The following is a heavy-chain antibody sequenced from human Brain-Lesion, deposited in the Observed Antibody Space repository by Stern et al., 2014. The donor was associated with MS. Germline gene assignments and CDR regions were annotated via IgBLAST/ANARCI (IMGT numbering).Heavy chain of an antibody. D-gene: IGHD6-19*01. CDR2: ISGRGGAT. CDR3: AKWPHHIAVAGTRYFQH. J-gene: IGHJ1*01. V-gene: IGHV3-23*01. CDR1: GFSFSTYA. Sequence: VQLLESGGGLVQPGGSLRLSCAASGFSFSTYAMSWVRQTPGKGLQWVSVISGRGGATYYADSVKGRFTISRDNSKNALYLQMDSLRADDTAVYYCAKWPHHIAVAGTRYFQHWGQGTLVTVSS.